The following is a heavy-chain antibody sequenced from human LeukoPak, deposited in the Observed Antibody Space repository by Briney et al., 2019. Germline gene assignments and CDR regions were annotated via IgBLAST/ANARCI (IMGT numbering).Heavy chain of an antibody. D-gene: IGHD5-18*01. CDR1: GGSISSSSAY. CDR2: TYYSKNT. CDR3: VSPRGFSYGYFDY. J-gene: IGHJ4*02. Sequence: RSETLSLTCTVSGGSISSSSAYWGWIRQPPGKGLEWIGSTYYSKNTYYNPSLKSRVTISADTSKNQFSLTLGSVSATDTAVYYCVSPRGFSYGYFDYWGQGTLVTVSS. V-gene: IGHV4-39*01.